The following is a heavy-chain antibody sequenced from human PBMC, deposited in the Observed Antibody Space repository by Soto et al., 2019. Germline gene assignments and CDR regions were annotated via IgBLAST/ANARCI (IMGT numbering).Heavy chain of an antibody. CDR2: ITGSSGRT. D-gene: IGHD1-26*01. J-gene: IGHJ4*02. V-gene: IGHV3-23*01. Sequence: EVHLLEFGGGLVQPGGSLRLSCAASGFTFSNYAMNWVRQAPGKGLEWVSGITGSSGRTFYADSVKGRFTISRDNSKNTVYLQMNSVRADDSVVYYCAKEYTSTSRGSFDYWGQGDLVTVSS. CDR3: AKEYTSTSRGSFDY. CDR1: GFTFSNYA.